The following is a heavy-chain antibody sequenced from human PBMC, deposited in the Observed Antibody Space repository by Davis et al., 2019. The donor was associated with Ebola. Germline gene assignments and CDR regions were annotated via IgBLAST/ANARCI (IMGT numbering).Heavy chain of an antibody. CDR3: AKDNWNYGGGFDP. J-gene: IGHJ5*02. CDR2: ISGDGGST. V-gene: IGHV3-43*02. D-gene: IGHD1-7*01. CDR1: GFTFSSYG. Sequence: GGSLRLSCAASGFTFSSYGMHWVRQAPGKGLEWVSLISGDGGSTYYADSVKGRFTISRDNSKNSLYLQMNSLRTEDTALYYCAKDNWNYGGGFDPWGQGTLVTVSS.